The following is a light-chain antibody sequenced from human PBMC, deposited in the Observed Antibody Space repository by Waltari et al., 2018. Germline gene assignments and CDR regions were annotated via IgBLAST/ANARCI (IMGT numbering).Light chain of an antibody. Sequence: QSALTQPAPVSGSPGQSRTISCTGTSSAVGAYNYFPWYQQHQGKVPKLIIYDVSQRPSGISSRFSASKSGNAASLTISGLQFEDEADYYCSSYRSDNTLIFGGGTKLTVL. J-gene: IGLJ2*01. V-gene: IGLV2-14*03. CDR1: SSAVGAYNY. CDR3: SSYRSDNTLI. CDR2: DVS.